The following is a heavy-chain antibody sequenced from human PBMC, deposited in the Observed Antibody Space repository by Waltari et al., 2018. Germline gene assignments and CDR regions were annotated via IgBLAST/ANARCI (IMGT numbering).Heavy chain of an antibody. D-gene: IGHD1-26*01. J-gene: IGHJ4*02. CDR1: GGSISSYY. Sequence: QVQLQESGPGLVKPSETLSLTCTVSGGSISSYYWSWIRQPPGKGLEWIGYIYYSGSTNYNPSLKSLVTISVDTSKNQCSLKLSSVTAADTAVYYCARLRWELLYFDYWGQGTLVTVSS. CDR2: IYYSGST. V-gene: IGHV4-59*08. CDR3: ARLRWELLYFDY.